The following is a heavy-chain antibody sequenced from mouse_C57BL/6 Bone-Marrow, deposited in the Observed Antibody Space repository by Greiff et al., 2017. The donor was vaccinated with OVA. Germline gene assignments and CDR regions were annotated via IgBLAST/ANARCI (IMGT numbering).Heavy chain of an antibody. D-gene: IGHD1-1*01. CDR2: IYPGSGST. J-gene: IGHJ1*03. V-gene: IGHV1-55*01. CDR3: ARRYYGSSYWYFDV. Sequence: VQLQQPGAELVKPGASVTMSCKASGYTFTSYWVTWVKQRPGQGLEWIGDIYPGSGSTNYNEKFKSKATLTVDTSSSTAYMQLSSLTSEDSAVYYCARRYYGSSYWYFDVWGTGTTVTVSS. CDR1: GYTFTSYW.